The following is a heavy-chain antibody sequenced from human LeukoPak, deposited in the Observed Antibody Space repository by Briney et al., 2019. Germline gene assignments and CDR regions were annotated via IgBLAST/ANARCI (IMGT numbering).Heavy chain of an antibody. D-gene: IGHD6-19*01. CDR1: GGSISSYY. CDR3: ARVERSSGWYLYY. CDR2: IYYRGST. V-gene: IGHV4-59*01. J-gene: IGHJ4*02. Sequence: SETLSLTCTVSGGSISSYYWSWIRQPPGKGLEWIGYIYYRGSTNYNPSLKSRVTISVDTSKNQFSLKLSSVTAADTAVYYCARVERSSGWYLYYWGQGTLVTVSS.